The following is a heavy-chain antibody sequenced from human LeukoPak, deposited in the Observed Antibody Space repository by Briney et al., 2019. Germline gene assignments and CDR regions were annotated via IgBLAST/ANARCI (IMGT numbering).Heavy chain of an antibody. CDR2: IYTSGST. V-gene: IGHV4-4*07. CDR3: ARDPLLRYSADAFDI. Sequence: SETLSLTCTVSGGSISSYYWSWLRQPAGKGLEWIGRIYTSGSTNYNPSLTSRVTMSVDTSKNQFSLKLSSVTAADTAVYYCARDPLLRYSADAFDIWGQGTMVTVSS. CDR1: GGSISSYY. D-gene: IGHD3-9*01. J-gene: IGHJ3*02.